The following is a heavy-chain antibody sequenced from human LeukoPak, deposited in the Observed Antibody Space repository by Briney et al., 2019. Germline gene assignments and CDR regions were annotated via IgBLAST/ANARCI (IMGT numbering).Heavy chain of an antibody. Sequence: SVKVSCKASGGTFSSYAISWVRQAPGQGLEWMGGIIPIFGTANYAQKSQGRVTITADESTSTAYMELSSLRSEDTAVYYCARGYDSSGYIDYWGQGTLVTVSS. J-gene: IGHJ4*02. CDR1: GGTFSSYA. CDR3: ARGYDSSGYIDY. CDR2: IIPIFGTA. V-gene: IGHV1-69*13. D-gene: IGHD3-22*01.